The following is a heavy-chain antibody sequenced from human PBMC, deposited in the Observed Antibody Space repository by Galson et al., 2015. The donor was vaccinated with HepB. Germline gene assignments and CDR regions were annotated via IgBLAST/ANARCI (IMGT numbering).Heavy chain of an antibody. CDR2: ISYDGSNK. V-gene: IGHV3-30-3*01. D-gene: IGHD2-2*01. CDR1: GFTFSSYA. CDR3: ARDRIVVVPAAPVSWFDP. Sequence: SLRLSCAASGFTFSSYAMHWVRQAPGKGLEWVAVISYDGSNKYYADSVKGRFTISRDNSKNTLYLQMNSLRAEDTAVYYCARDRIVVVPAAPVSWFDPWGQGTLVTVSS. J-gene: IGHJ5*02.